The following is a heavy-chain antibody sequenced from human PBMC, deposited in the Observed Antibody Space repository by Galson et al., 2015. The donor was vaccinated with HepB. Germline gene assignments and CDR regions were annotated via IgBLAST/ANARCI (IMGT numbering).Heavy chain of an antibody. CDR2: INHSGST. CDR3: ARGGLYCSSTSCYLGRFDP. CDR1: GGSFSGYY. D-gene: IGHD2-2*01. J-gene: IGHJ5*02. V-gene: IGHV4-34*01. Sequence: SETLSLTCAVYGGSFSGYYWSWIRQPPGKGLEWIGEINHSGSTNYNPSLKSRVTISVDTSKNQFSLKLSSVTAADTAVYYCARGGLYCSSTSCYLGRFDPWGQGTLVTVSS.